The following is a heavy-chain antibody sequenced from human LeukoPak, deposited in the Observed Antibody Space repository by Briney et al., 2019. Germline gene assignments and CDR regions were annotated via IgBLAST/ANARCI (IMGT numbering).Heavy chain of an antibody. CDR1: GGSFSGYY. J-gene: IGHJ5*02. V-gene: IGHV4-59*01. CDR2: IYYSGST. Sequence: TSETLSLTCAVYGGSFSGYYWSWIRQPPGKGLEWIGYIYYSGSTNYNPSLKSRVTISVDTSKNQFSLKLSSVTAADTAVYYCARGDSSGYYWFDPWGQGTLVTVSS. CDR3: ARGDSSGYYWFDP. D-gene: IGHD3-22*01.